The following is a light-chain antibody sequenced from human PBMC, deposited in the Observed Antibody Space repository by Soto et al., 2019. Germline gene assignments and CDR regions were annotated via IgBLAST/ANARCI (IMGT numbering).Light chain of an antibody. CDR3: QQEGSSLWT. Sequence: DIVVTQSPGTLSLSPGERATISSRASQSVSSSYLDWYQQTPCEAHRLLIYGASSRATGIPDRFSGSGSGTDFTLTISRMEPEDFADYYCQQEGSSLWTFGQGTKVELK. J-gene: IGKJ1*01. V-gene: IGKV3-20*01. CDR2: GAS. CDR1: QSVSSSY.